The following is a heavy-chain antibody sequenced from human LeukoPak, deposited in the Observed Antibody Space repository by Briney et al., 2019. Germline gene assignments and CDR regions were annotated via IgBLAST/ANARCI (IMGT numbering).Heavy chain of an antibody. D-gene: IGHD2-15*01. CDR3: ARRHCSGGRCYYYFDY. CDR1: GFTFSSYW. V-gene: IGHV3-7*01. J-gene: IGHJ4*02. CDR2: IKQDGSEK. Sequence: PGGSLRLSCAASGFTFSSYWMGWVRQGPGKGLEWVANIKQDGSEKYYVDSVKGRFTLSRDNAKNSLYLQMNSLRAEDTAVYYCARRHCSGGRCYYYFDYWGQGTLVTVSS.